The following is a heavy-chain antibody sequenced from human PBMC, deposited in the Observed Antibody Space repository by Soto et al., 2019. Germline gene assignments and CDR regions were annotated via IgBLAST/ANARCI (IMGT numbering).Heavy chain of an antibody. D-gene: IGHD2-15*01. CDR3: ARDLGGVEVPGVTRADV. V-gene: IGHV1-18*01. J-gene: IGHJ6*02. CDR1: GYTFSKFG. CDR2: ITAFNGNT. Sequence: QVHLVQSGAEVRKPGASVKVSCKTSGYTFSKFGISWVRQAPGQGLQWMGWITAFNGNTNYEERFQGRVTMTTDTSTSTAYMELRNLRSDDTAVYYCARDLGGVEVPGVTRADVWDQGTTVTVSS.